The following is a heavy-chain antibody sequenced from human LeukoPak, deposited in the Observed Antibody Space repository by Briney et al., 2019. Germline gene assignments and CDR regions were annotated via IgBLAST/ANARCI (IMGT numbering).Heavy chain of an antibody. D-gene: IGHD3-10*01. CDR2: ISSSGSTI. V-gene: IGHV3-48*03. CDR3: ARDYYYGSERFDY. Sequence: GGSLRLSCAASGFSFSTYEMNWVRQAPGKGLEWVSYISSSGSTIYYAGSVKGRFTISRDNAKNSLYLQMNSLRAEDTAVYYCARDYYYGSERFDYWGQGTLVTVSS. J-gene: IGHJ4*02. CDR1: GFSFSTYE.